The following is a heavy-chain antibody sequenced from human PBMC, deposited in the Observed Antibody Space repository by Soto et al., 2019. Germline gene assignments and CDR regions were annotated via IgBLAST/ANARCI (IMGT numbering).Heavy chain of an antibody. CDR1: GGATSSSSYY. V-gene: IGHV4-39*01. D-gene: IGHD2-8*01. Sequence: SETLSLTCTVSGGATSSSSYYWGWIRQPKGKGLEWIGSIYYSGSTYYNPSLKSRVTISVDTSKNQFSLKLSSVTAADTAVYYCARTGKYCTNGVCYTDYYYYMDVWGKGTTVT. CDR2: IYYSGST. J-gene: IGHJ6*03. CDR3: ARTGKYCTNGVCYTDYYYYMDV.